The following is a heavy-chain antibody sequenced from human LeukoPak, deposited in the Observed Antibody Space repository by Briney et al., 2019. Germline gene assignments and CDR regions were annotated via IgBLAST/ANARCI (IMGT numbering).Heavy chain of an antibody. CDR2: ISGSGGST. CDR1: GFTVSSNY. J-gene: IGHJ4*02. D-gene: IGHD2-21*01. CDR3: AKAVARYYFDY. Sequence: GGSLRLSCAASGFTVSSNYMSWVRQAPGKGLEWVSAISGSGGSTYYADSVKGRFTISRDNSKNTLYLQMNSLRAEDTAVYYCAKAVARYYFDYWGQGTLVTVSS. V-gene: IGHV3-23*01.